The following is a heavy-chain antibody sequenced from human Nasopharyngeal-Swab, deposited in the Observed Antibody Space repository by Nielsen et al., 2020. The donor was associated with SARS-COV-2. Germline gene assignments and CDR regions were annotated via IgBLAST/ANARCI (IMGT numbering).Heavy chain of an antibody. J-gene: IGHJ6*03. CDR3: TRPLGATVVTTLSFFFSFMDV. D-gene: IGHD4-23*01. CDR2: IRSKANSYAT. V-gene: IGHV3-73*01. CDR1: GFTFSGSA. Sequence: GGSLRLSCAASGFTFSGSAMHWVRQASGKGLEWVGRIRSKANSYATAYAASVKGRFTISRDDSKNTAYLQMNSLKTEDTAVYYCTRPLGATVVTTLSFFFSFMDVWGKGTTVTVSS.